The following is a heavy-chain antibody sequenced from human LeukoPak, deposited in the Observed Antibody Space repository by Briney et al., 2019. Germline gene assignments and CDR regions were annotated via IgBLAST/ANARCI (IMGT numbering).Heavy chain of an antibody. CDR2: INPSGGST. CDR1: GYTXTNYY. V-gene: IGHV1-46*01. D-gene: IGHD5-12*01. Sequence: ASVKVSCKASGYTXTNYYMNWVRQAPGQGLEWMGIINPSGGSTSYAQKFQGRVTVTRDTSTSTVYMELSSLRSEDTAMYYCAREGEIGYDLSDYWGQGTLVTVSS. CDR3: AREGEIGYDLSDY. J-gene: IGHJ4*02.